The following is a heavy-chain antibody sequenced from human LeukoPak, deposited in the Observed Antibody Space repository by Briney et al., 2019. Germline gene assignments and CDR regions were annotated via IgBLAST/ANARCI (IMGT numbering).Heavy chain of an antibody. D-gene: IGHD4-23*01. CDR1: GGTFSSYA. J-gene: IGHJ4*02. CDR2: IIPIFGTA. Sequence: ASVTVSCKASGGTFSSYAISWVRQAPGQGLEWMGGIIPIFGTANYAQKFQGRVTITTDESTSTAYMELSSLRSEDTAVYYCATVVTRTNYFDYWGQGTLVTVSS. V-gene: IGHV1-69*05. CDR3: ATVVTRTNYFDY.